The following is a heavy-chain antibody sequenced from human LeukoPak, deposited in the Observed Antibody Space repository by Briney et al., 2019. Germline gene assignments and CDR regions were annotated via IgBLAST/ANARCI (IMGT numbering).Heavy chain of an antibody. CDR1: GFTFSSYS. J-gene: IGHJ4*02. CDR3: GRGESRYCSGGSCPDFDY. V-gene: IGHV3-20*04. Sequence: GGSLRLSCAASGFTFSSYSMSWVRQAPGKGLEWVSGIKWNGDTTGYVDSVKGRFTISRDNAKNSLYLQMNSLRAEDTALYYCGRGESRYCSGGSCPDFDYWGQGTLVTVSS. CDR2: IKWNGDTT. D-gene: IGHD2-15*01.